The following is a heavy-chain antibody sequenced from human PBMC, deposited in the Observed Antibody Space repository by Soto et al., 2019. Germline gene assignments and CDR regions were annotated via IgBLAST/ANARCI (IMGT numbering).Heavy chain of an antibody. CDR3: TNLYYDFWSGAYARPEEDPSVDY. J-gene: IGHJ4*02. CDR1: GFTFSGSA. V-gene: IGHV3-73*01. D-gene: IGHD3-3*01. Sequence: GESLKISCAASGFTFSGSAMHWVRQASGKGLEWVGRIRSKANSYATAYAASVKGRFTISRDDSKNTAYLQMNSLKTEDTAVYYCTNLYYDFWSGAYARPEEDPSVDYWGQGTLVTVSS. CDR2: IRSKANSYAT.